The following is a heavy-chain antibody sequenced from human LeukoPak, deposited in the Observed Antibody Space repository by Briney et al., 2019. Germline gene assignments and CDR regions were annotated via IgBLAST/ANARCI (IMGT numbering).Heavy chain of an antibody. D-gene: IGHD5-18*01. V-gene: IGHV4-38-2*01. CDR2: IYHSGST. J-gene: IGHJ4*02. Sequence: PSETLSLTCAVSGYSISSGYYWGWIRQPPGKGLEWIGSIYHSGSTYYNPSLKSRVTISVDTSKNQFSLKLSSVTAADTAVYYCARVWGYTYGYFDYWGQGTLVTVSS. CDR3: ARVWGYTYGYFDY. CDR1: GYSISSGYY.